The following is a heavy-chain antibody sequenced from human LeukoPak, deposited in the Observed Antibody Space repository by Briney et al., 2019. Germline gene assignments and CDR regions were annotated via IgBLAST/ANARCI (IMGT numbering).Heavy chain of an antibody. CDR2: ISGSGGST. CDR1: RFTFSSYA. D-gene: IGHD5-18*01. Sequence: PGGSLRLSCAASRFTFSSYAMSWVRQAPGKGLEWVSAISGSGGSTYYADSVKGRFTISRDNSKNTLYLQMNSLRAEDTAVYYCAKDRVRGYSYGYWDYWGQGTLVTVSS. V-gene: IGHV3-23*01. CDR3: AKDRVRGYSYGYWDY. J-gene: IGHJ4*02.